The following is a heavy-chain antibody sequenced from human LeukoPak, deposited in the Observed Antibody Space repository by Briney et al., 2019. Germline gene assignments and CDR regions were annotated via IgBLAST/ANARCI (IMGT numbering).Heavy chain of an antibody. CDR3: ARGHSPVTTKVSYFQH. CDR1: GGSFSGYY. Sequence: SETLSLTCAVYGGSFSGYYWSWIRQPPGKGLEWIGEINHSGSTNYNPSLKSRVTILVDTSKNQFSLKLSSVTATDTAVYYCARGHSPVTTKVSYFQHWGQGTLVTVSS. V-gene: IGHV4-34*01. D-gene: IGHD4-17*01. J-gene: IGHJ1*01. CDR2: INHSGST.